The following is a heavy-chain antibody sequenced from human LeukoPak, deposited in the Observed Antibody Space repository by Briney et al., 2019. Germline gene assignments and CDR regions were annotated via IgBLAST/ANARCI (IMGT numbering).Heavy chain of an antibody. CDR3: ASSFWSGYYSGGYWFDP. V-gene: IGHV1-18*01. Sequence: ASVKVSGKASGYTFTSYGISWVRQAPGQGLEWMGWISAYNGNTNYAQKLQGRVTMTTDTFTSTAYMELRSLRSDDTAVYYCASSFWSGYYSGGYWFDPWGQGTLVTVSS. CDR1: GYTFTSYG. J-gene: IGHJ5*02. CDR2: ISAYNGNT. D-gene: IGHD3-3*01.